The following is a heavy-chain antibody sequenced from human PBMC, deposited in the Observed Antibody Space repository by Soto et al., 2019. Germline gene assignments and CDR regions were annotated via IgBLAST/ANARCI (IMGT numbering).Heavy chain of an antibody. CDR1: GFTFSSYG. D-gene: IGHD3-3*01. CDR2: ISYDGSNK. J-gene: IGHJ6*02. V-gene: IGHV3-30*18. CDR3: AKDRYYDFWSGSRHPHYGMDV. Sequence: GGSLRLSCAASGFTFSSYGMHWVRQAPGKGLEWVAVISYDGSNKYYADSVKGRFTISRDNSKNTLYLQMNSLRAEDTAVYYCAKDRYYDFWSGSRHPHYGMDVWGQGTTVTVSS.